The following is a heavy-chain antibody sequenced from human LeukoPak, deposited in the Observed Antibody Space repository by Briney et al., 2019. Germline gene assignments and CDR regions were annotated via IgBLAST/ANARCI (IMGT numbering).Heavy chain of an antibody. Sequence: SETLSLTCAVSGYSISSGYYWGWIRQPPGKGLECIGSIYHIGSTYYNPSLKSRVTISVDTSKNQFSLKLSSVTAADTAVYYCARQWGYYYGSGSYYQGGAFDIWGQGTMVTVSS. D-gene: IGHD3-10*01. CDR2: IYHIGST. CDR1: GYSISSGYY. V-gene: IGHV4-38-2*01. CDR3: ARQWGYYYGSGSYYQGGAFDI. J-gene: IGHJ3*02.